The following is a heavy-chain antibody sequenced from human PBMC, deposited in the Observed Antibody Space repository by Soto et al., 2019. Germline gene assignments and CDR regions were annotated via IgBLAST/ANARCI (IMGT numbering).Heavy chain of an antibody. J-gene: IGHJ4*02. CDR3: ARGRYGDY. Sequence: QVHLVQSGAEVKKPVASVKVSCKASGYTFTSYGSTWVRQAPGQGLEWMGWISAHNGNTDYEQKLQGRVIVTRDTSTSTAYMELRSLRSDDTAVYYCARGRYGDYWGQGALVTVSS. CDR1: GYTFTSYG. V-gene: IGHV1-18*01. CDR2: ISAHNGNT. D-gene: IGHD1-1*01.